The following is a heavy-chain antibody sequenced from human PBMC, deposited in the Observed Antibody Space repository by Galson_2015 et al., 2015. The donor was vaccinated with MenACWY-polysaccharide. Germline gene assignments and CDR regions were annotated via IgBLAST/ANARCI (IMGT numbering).Heavy chain of an antibody. CDR1: GFTFSSYA. V-gene: IGHV3-23*01. J-gene: IGHJ6*02. Sequence: SLRLSCAASGFTFSSYAMTWVRQAPGKGLEWVSSITDGAYSTYYADSVKGRFTISRDNSKNTLYLQMNSLRAEDTAVYYCAKNSSRSYTVDYYGLDAWGQGTTVTGSS. D-gene: IGHD3-16*02. CDR2: ITDGAYST. CDR3: AKNSSRSYTVDYYGLDA.